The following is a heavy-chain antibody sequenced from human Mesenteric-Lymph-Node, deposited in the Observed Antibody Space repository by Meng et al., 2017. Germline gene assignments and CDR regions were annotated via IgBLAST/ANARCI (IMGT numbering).Heavy chain of an antibody. CDR1: GGSISSGGYY. CDR2: IYYSGST. V-gene: IGHV4-31*01. D-gene: IGHD1-20*01. CDR3: ARSQSIIGVDGFDY. Sequence: LRLSCTVSGGSISSGGYYWSWIRQHPGKGLEWIGYIYYSGSTYYNPSLKSLVTISVDTSKNQFSLKLSSVTAADTAVYYCARSQSIIGVDGFDYWGQGTLVTVSS. J-gene: IGHJ4*02.